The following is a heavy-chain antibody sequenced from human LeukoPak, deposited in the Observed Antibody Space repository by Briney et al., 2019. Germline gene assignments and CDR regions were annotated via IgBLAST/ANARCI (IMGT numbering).Heavy chain of an antibody. CDR2: ISSSGTTI. J-gene: IGHJ4*02. Sequence: GGSLRLSCAASGFNFSSFEMNWVRQAPGKELEWISYISSSGTTISYAHSVKGRFTISRDNANNSLFLQMNSLRAEDTAVYYCASYGSGSLWGQGALVTVSS. D-gene: IGHD3-10*01. CDR1: GFNFSSFE. CDR3: ASYGSGSL. V-gene: IGHV3-48*03.